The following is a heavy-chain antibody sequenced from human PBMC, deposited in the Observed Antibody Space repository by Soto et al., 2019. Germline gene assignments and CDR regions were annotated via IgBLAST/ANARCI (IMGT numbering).Heavy chain of an antibody. CDR3: ARGWEVPAAKTEHDY. J-gene: IGHJ4*02. CDR1: GYTFTSYA. CDR2: INAGNGNT. V-gene: IGHV1-3*01. D-gene: IGHD2-2*01. Sequence: GASVKVSCKASGYTFTSYAMQWVRQAPGQRLEWMGWINAGNGNTKYSQKFQGRVTITRDTSASTAYMELSSLRSEDTPVYYCARGWEVPAAKTEHDYWGQGTLVTVSS.